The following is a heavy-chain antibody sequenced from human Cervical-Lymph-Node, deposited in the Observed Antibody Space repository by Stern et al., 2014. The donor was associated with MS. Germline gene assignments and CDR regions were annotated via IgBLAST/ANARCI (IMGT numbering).Heavy chain of an antibody. CDR2: IYDSGST. V-gene: IGHV4-30-4*01. CDR3: ASANCSSTSCPNWFDP. D-gene: IGHD2-2*01. CDR1: GGSISSGDYY. J-gene: IGHJ5*02. Sequence: QVQLQESGPGLVKPSQTLSLTCTVSGGSISSGDYYWSWIRQPPGKGLEWIGYIYDSGSTYYNPSLKSRVTISVDTSKNQFSLKLSSVTAADTAVYYCASANCSSTSCPNWFDPWGQGTLVTVSS.